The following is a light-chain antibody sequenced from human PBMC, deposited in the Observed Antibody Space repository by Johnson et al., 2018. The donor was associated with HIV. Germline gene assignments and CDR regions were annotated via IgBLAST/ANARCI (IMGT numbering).Light chain of an antibody. V-gene: IGLV1-51*02. CDR1: SSDMGNYA. J-gene: IGLJ1*01. CDR2: ENN. Sequence: HSVLTQPPSVSAAPGQKVTISCSGSSSDMGNYAVSWYHQLPGTAPKLLIYENNKRPSGIPDRFSGSKSGTSATLGITGLQTGDEAGYSCGTWDSSMSEGVFGTGTKVTGL. CDR3: GTWDSSMSEGV.